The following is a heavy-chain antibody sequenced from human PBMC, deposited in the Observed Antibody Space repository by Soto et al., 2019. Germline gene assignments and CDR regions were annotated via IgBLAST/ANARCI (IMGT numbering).Heavy chain of an antibody. D-gene: IGHD6-13*01. Sequence: QAQVVQSGAEVRKPGSSVKVSCKASEGTFNSYAIAWVRQAPGQGLEWMGGIIPFYNTLNYAQKFQDRVTITADDSTNTVYMELSSLRSDDTAVYFCASGASRWYPYFFDSCAQGTLVTVSS. CDR1: EGTFNSYA. J-gene: IGHJ4*02. V-gene: IGHV1-69*01. CDR2: IIPFYNTL. CDR3: ASGASRWYPYFFDS.